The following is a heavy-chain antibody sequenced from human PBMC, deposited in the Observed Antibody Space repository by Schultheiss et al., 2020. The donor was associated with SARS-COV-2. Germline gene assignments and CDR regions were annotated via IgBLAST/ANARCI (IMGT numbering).Heavy chain of an antibody. Sequence: SQTLSLTCAVYGGSFSGYYWSWIRQPPGKGLEWIGEINHSGSTNYNPSLKSRVTISVDTSKNQFSLKLSSVTAADTAVYYCATKVVVAATGAQNNWFDPWGQGTLVTVSS. CDR1: GGSFSGYY. CDR3: ATKVVVAATGAQNNWFDP. D-gene: IGHD2-15*01. V-gene: IGHV4-34*01. J-gene: IGHJ5*02. CDR2: INHSGST.